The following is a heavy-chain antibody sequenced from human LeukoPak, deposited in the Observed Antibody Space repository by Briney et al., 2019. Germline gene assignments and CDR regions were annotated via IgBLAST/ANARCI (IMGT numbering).Heavy chain of an antibody. V-gene: IGHV4-59*08. Sequence: SETLSLTCTVSGGSISSYYWSWIRQPPGKGLEWIGYIYYSGSTNYNPSLKSRVTISVDTSKNQFSLKLSSVTAADTAVYYCARLPYYYDSSGYYYYYGMDVWGQGTTVTVSS. J-gene: IGHJ6*02. CDR1: GGSISSYY. CDR3: ARLPYYYDSSGYYYYYGMDV. CDR2: IYYSGST. D-gene: IGHD3-22*01.